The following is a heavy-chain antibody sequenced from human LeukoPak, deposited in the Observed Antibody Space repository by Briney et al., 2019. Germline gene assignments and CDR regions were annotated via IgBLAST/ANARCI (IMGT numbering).Heavy chain of an antibody. V-gene: IGHV4-38-2*01. Sequence: GSLRLSCAASGFTFSNFEINWVRQAPGKGLEWIGSFYHTGTTYYSPSLKSRVSISVDTSKNQFSLKLSSLTAADTAVYYCARVKGRYYFDYWGQGTLVTVSS. J-gene: IGHJ4*02. CDR3: ARVKGRYYFDY. CDR1: GFTFSNFEI. CDR2: FYHTGTT. D-gene: IGHD3-10*01.